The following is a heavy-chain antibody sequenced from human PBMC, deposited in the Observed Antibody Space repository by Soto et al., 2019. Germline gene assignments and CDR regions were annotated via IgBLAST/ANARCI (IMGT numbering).Heavy chain of an antibody. D-gene: IGHD3-10*01. Sequence: PSETLCLTCTVSGGSISSGGYYWSWIRQHPGKGLEWIGYIYYSGSTYYNPSLKSRVTISVDRSKSQFSLKLSSVTAADTAVYYCASGSREYFQHWGQGTLVTVSS. J-gene: IGHJ1*01. CDR3: ASGSREYFQH. CDR1: GGSISSGGYY. CDR2: IYYSGST. V-gene: IGHV4-31*03.